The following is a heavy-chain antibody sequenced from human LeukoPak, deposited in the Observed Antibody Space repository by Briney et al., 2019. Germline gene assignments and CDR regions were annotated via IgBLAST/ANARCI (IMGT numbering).Heavy chain of an antibody. Sequence: ASVKVSCKASGYTFTSYDINWVRQATGQGLEWMGWMNPNSGNTGYAQKFQGRVTITRNTSISTAYMELSSLRSEDTAVYYCAKGPYYYDSSGLGGYFDYWGQGTLVTVSS. D-gene: IGHD3-22*01. V-gene: IGHV1-8*03. CDR1: GYTFTSYD. CDR2: MNPNSGNT. CDR3: AKGPYYYDSSGLGGYFDY. J-gene: IGHJ4*02.